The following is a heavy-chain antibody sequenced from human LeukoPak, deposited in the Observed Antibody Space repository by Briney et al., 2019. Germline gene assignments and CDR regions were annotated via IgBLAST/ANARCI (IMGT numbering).Heavy chain of an antibody. D-gene: IGHD3-22*01. J-gene: IGHJ5*02. V-gene: IGHV4-38-2*02. CDR1: GYSISSGYY. CDR2: IYHSGST. Sequence: SETLSLTCTVSGYSISSGYYWGWIRPPPGKGQEGIGSIYHSGSTYYNPSLKSRVTISVDTSKNQFSLKLSSLTAADTAVYYCARYLGYYDSSGYSNWFDPWGEGTLVTVSS. CDR3: ARYLGYYDSSGYSNWFDP.